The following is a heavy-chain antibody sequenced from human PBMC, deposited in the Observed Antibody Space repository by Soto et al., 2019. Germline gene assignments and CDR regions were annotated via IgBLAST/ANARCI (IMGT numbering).Heavy chain of an antibody. D-gene: IGHD3-22*01. CDR3: ARVARYYYDSSGYSNWFDP. J-gene: IGHJ5*02. V-gene: IGHV4-59*01. CDR1: GGSISSYY. CDR2: IYYSGST. Sequence: SETLSLTCTVSGGSISSYYWSWIRQPPGKGLEWIGYIYYSGSTNYNPSLKSRVTISVDTSKNQFSLKLSSVTAADTAVYYCARVARYYYDSSGYSNWFDPWGQGTLVTVSA.